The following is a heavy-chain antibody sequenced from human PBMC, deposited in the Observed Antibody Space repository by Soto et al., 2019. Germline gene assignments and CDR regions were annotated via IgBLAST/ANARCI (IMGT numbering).Heavy chain of an antibody. CDR1: GGTFSSYA. J-gene: IGHJ6*03. CDR3: AREWLANYYYYYMDV. D-gene: IGHD6-19*01. CDR2: INPNSGGT. Sequence: GASVKVSCKASGGTFSSYAISWVRQAPGQGLEWMGWINPNSGGTNYAQKFQGWVTMTRDTSISTAYMELSRLRSDDTAVYYCAREWLANYYYYYMDVWGKGTTVTVSS. V-gene: IGHV1-2*04.